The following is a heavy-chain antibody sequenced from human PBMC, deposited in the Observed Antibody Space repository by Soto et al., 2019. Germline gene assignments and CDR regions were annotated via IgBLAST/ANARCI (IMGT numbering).Heavy chain of an antibody. Sequence: QVPLVEYGGGVVQPGRSLRLSCAASGFTFSHYGMHWVRQAPGKGLEWVAVISYDGTNKYYADSVKGRFTISRDNSKNTMYLQMNSLRAEDTAVYDCAKDGGWLPGYYYYGMDVWGQGTTVTVSS. V-gene: IGHV3-30*18. CDR3: AKDGGWLPGYYYYGMDV. CDR1: GFTFSHYG. J-gene: IGHJ6*02. CDR2: ISYDGTNK. D-gene: IGHD6-19*01.